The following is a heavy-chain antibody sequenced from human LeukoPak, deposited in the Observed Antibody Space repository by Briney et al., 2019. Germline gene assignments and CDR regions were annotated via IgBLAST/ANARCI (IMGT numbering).Heavy chain of an antibody. D-gene: IGHD6-19*01. CDR2: ISSSSSYI. CDR1: GFTFSSYS. Sequence: GGSLRLSCAASGFTFSSYSMNWVRQAPGKGLEWVSSISSSSSYIYYADSVKGRFTISRDNAKNSLYLQMNSLRAEDTAVYYCARDSRSGWYRGDAFDIWGQGTMVTVSS. V-gene: IGHV3-21*01. CDR3: ARDSRSGWYRGDAFDI. J-gene: IGHJ3*02.